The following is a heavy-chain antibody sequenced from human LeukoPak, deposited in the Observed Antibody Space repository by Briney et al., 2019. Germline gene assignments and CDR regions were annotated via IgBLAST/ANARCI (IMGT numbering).Heavy chain of an antibody. CDR3: ARSRWDIVATIPDH. Sequence: ASVKVSCKASGYSFTSYDINWVRQATGQGLEWMGWMNPNSGNVGSTQKFLGRLTMTRSTSISTAYMELSSLRSEDTAVYYCARSRWDIVATIPDHWGQGTLVTVSS. CDR1: GYSFTSYD. V-gene: IGHV1-8*01. CDR2: MNPNSGNV. D-gene: IGHD5-12*01. J-gene: IGHJ4*02.